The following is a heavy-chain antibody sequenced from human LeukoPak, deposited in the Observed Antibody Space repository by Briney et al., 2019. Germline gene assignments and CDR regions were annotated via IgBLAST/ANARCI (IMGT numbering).Heavy chain of an antibody. CDR1: VGTFSRYA. J-gene: IGHJ5*02. CDR3: ARDWWKVTSLAVAGSNWFDP. Sequence: SVKVSCKASVGTFSRYAIRWVRQAPGQGLEWMGGIIPIFGTANYAQKFQGRVTITADESTSTAYMELSSLRSEDTAVYYCARDWWKVTSLAVAGSNWFDPWGQGTLVTVSS. CDR2: IIPIFGTA. V-gene: IGHV1-69*13. D-gene: IGHD6-19*01.